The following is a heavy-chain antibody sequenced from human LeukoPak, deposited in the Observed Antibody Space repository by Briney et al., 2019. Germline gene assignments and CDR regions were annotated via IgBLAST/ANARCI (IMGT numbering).Heavy chain of an antibody. V-gene: IGHV3-66*01. CDR3: ARNGARDYGGNSINY. CDR1: GFTVSSNY. D-gene: IGHD4-23*01. J-gene: IGHJ4*02. Sequence: GGSLRLSCAVSGFTVSSNYMSWVRQAPGKGLEWVSVIYSGGRTYYADSVKGRFTISRDNSKNTLYLQMNSLRAEDTAVYYCARNGARDYGGNSINYWGQGTLVTVSS. CDR2: IYSGGRT.